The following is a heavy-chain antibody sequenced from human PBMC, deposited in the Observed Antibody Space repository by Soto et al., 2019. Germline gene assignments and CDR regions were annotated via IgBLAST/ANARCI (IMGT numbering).Heavy chain of an antibody. CDR1: GGSFSGYY. V-gene: IGHV4-34*01. D-gene: IGHD2-2*01. Sequence: SETLSLTCAVYGGSFSGYYWSWIRQPPGKGLEWIGEINHSGSTNYNPSLKSRVTISVDTSKNQFSLKLSSVTAADTAVYYCASKDIVVVPAAGYYYYYMDVWGKGTTVTVSS. CDR3: ASKDIVVVPAAGYYYYYMDV. CDR2: INHSGST. J-gene: IGHJ6*03.